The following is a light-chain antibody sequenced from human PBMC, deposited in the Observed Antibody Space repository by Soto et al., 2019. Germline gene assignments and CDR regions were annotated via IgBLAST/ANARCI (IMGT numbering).Light chain of an antibody. CDR3: MQALQTPVT. CDR2: LCC. V-gene: IGKV2-28*01. J-gene: IGKJ4*01. CDR1: QSLLHSNGYNY. Sequence: DIVLTQFSLSLPVTPGEPASISCRSSQSLLHSNGYNYLDWYLQKPGQSPQLLIYLCCHRASGVPDRFSGSGSGTDFTLKISRVEAEDVGIYYCMQALQTPVTFGGGTKVEIK.